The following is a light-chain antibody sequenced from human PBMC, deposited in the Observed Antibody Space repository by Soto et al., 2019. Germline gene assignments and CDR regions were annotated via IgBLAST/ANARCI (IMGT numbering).Light chain of an antibody. V-gene: IGKV3-15*01. Sequence: EIVMTQSPATMSVSPGERATLSCRASQSFSSNLAWYQQKPGQAPRLLIYGASTRATGIPARFRGSGSGTEFTLTLSSLQSEDFAVYYCQQYNNWPPWTFGQGTKVEIK. CDR3: QQYNNWPPWT. CDR2: GAS. J-gene: IGKJ1*01. CDR1: QSFSSN.